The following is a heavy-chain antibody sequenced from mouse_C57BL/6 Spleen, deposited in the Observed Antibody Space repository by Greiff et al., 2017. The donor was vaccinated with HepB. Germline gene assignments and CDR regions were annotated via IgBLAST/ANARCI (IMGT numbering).Heavy chain of an antibody. D-gene: IGHD2-5*01. J-gene: IGHJ1*03. CDR1: GFTFSSYG. Sequence: EVQGVESGGDLVKPGGSLKLSCAASGFTFSSYGMSWVRQTPDKRLEWVATISSGGSNTYYPDSVKGRFTISRDNAKNTLYLQMSSLKSEDTAMYYCARNYSNYGWYFDVWGTGTTVTVSS. CDR2: ISSGGSNT. CDR3: ARNYSNYGWYFDV. V-gene: IGHV5-6*01.